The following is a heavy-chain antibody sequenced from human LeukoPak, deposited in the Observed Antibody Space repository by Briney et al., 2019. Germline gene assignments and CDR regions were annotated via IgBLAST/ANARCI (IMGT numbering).Heavy chain of an antibody. CDR3: ARGPASGSNFAWFDP. D-gene: IGHD3-10*01. V-gene: IGHV4-34*01. CDR2: INHSGST. J-gene: IGHJ5*02. Sequence: SETLSLTCAVYGGSLSNYYWSWIRQPPGKGLEWNGEINHSGSTNYNPSLKSRVTISVDMSKNQFSLELSYVTAAGTAVYYCARGPASGSNFAWFDPWGQGTLVTVSS. CDR1: GGSLSNYY.